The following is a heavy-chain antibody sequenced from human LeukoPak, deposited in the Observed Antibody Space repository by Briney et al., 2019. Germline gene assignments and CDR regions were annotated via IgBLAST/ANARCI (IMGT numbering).Heavy chain of an antibody. J-gene: IGHJ5*02. CDR3: ARWSLGATTWFDP. CDR1: GGSISSSSYY. V-gene: IGHV4-39*07. Sequence: SQTLSLTCTVSGGSISSSSYYWGWIRQPPGKGLEWIGSIYYSGSTYYNPSLKSRVTISVDTSKNQFSLKLSSVTAADTAVYYCARWSLGATTWFDPWGQGTLVTVSS. CDR2: IYYSGST. D-gene: IGHD1-26*01.